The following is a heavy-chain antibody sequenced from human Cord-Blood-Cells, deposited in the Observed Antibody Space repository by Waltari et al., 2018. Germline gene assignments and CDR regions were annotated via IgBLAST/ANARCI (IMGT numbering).Heavy chain of an antibody. V-gene: IGHV3-48*03. CDR3: ARGGDVATAGTDDAFDI. J-gene: IGHJ3*02. CDR2: ISSSGSTI. Sequence: EVQLVESGGGLVQPGGSLRLSCAASGFTFSSYEMTWVRQAPGKGLEWVSYISSSGSTIYYADSVKGRFTISRDNAKNSLYLQMNSLRAEDTAVYYCARGGDVATAGTDDAFDIWGQGTMVTDSS. CDR1: GFTFSSYE. D-gene: IGHD6-13*01.